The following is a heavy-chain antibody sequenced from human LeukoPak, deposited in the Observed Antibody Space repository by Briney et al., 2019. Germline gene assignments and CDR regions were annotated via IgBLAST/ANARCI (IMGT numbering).Heavy chain of an antibody. Sequence: GASVKVSYKASGYTFTSYAMNWVRQAPGQGLEWMGWINTNTGNPTYAQGFTGRFVFSLDTSVSTAYLQISSLKAEDTAVYYCARDLGSALAVDGRNYFDYWGQGALVTVSS. CDR3: ARDLGSALAVDGRNYFDY. D-gene: IGHD6-19*01. V-gene: IGHV7-4-1*02. J-gene: IGHJ4*02. CDR1: GYTFTSYA. CDR2: INTNTGNP.